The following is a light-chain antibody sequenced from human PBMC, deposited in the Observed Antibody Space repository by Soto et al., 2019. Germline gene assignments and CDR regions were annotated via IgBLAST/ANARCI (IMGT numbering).Light chain of an antibody. CDR1: SSNSGTYS. Sequence: VRTHPPSGSGTPGQRVTISCSRSSSNSGTYSVSFYQQFPCTAPRLLIYSDNQRPSGVPDRFSASKSGASASLAISGLQSEDEADFYCAAWDDSLNGCVFGDGAKGTV. CDR2: SDN. J-gene: IGLJ1*01. V-gene: IGLV1-44*01. CDR3: AAWDDSLNGCV.